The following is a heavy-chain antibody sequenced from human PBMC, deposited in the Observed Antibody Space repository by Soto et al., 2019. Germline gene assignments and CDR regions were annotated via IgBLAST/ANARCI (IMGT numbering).Heavy chain of an antibody. CDR1: GGSISSYY. CDR3: AGLYPYESSGYHLNY. D-gene: IGHD3-22*01. CDR2: IYYSGST. V-gene: IGHV4-59*08. Sequence: PSETLSLTCTVSGGSISSYYWSWIRQPPGKGLEWIGYIYYSGSTNYNPSLKGRVTISVDTSKNQFSLKLRSVTAADAAVFYCAGLYPYESSGYHLNYWGQGALVTVSS. J-gene: IGHJ4*02.